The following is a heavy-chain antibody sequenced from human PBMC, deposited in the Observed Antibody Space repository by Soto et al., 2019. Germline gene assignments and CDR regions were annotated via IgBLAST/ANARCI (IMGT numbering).Heavy chain of an antibody. D-gene: IGHD3-3*01. Sequence: PGGSLRLSCAASGFTFSSYAMHWVRQAPGKGLEWVAVISYDGSNKYYADSVKGRFTISRDNSKNTLYLQMNSLRAEDTAVYYCARAGLRFLEWFGLDRTDYWGQGTLVTAPQ. J-gene: IGHJ4*02. CDR1: GFTFSSYA. CDR2: ISYDGSNK. CDR3: ARAGLRFLEWFGLDRTDY. V-gene: IGHV3-30-3*01.